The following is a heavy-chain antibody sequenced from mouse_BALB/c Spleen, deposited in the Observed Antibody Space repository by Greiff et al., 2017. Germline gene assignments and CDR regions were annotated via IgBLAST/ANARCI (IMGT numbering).Heavy chain of an antibody. V-gene: IGHV5-6*01. Sequence: EVQLVESGGDLVKPGGSLKLSCAASGFTFSSYGMSWVRQTPDKRLEWVATISSGGSYTYYPDSVKGRFTISRDNAKNTLYLQMSSLKSEDTAMYYGARQGAYYGNYEMDYWGQGTSVTVSA. CDR2: ISSGGSYT. D-gene: IGHD2-10*01. CDR1: GFTFSSYG. J-gene: IGHJ4*01. CDR3: ARQGAYYGNYEMDY.